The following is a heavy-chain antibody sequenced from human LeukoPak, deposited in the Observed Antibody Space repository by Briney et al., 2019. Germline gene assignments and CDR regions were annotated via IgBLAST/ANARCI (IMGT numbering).Heavy chain of an antibody. CDR2: ISAYNGNT. CDR3: ARDDPTTTYSSGWYADDAFDI. D-gene: IGHD6-19*01. CDR1: GYTFTSYG. Sequence: ASVTVSCRSSGYTFTSYGISWVRPAPGQGLEWMGWISAYNGNTNYPQKLQGRVTMTTDTSTSTAYMKLRSLRSDDTAVYYCARDDPTTTYSSGWYADDAFDIWGQATMVTVSS. J-gene: IGHJ3*02. V-gene: IGHV1-18*01.